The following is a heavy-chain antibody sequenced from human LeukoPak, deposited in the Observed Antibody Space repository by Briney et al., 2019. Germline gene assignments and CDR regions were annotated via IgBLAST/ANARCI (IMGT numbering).Heavy chain of an antibody. V-gene: IGHV3-30*02. Sequence: GGSLRLSCAASGFTFSSYGMHWVRQAPGKGLEWVAVIRYDGSYTYYAESVKGRFTISRDNSRNTLYLQMSSLRAEDTAVYYCAKPTSGDGSFLIDYWGQGTLVTVSS. CDR3: AKPTSGDGSFLIDY. D-gene: IGHD1-26*01. CDR2: IRYDGSYT. CDR1: GFTFSSYG. J-gene: IGHJ4*02.